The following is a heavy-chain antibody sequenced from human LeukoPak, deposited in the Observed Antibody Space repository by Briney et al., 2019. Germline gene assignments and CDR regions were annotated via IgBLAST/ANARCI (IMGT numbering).Heavy chain of an antibody. D-gene: IGHD5-18*01. V-gene: IGHV4-31*03. CDR2: IYYSGST. CDR1: GGSISSGGYY. J-gene: IGHJ4*02. CDR3: ARGKRGYSYGLAH. Sequence: SETLSLTCTVSGGSISSGGYYWSWIRQHPGKGLEWIGYIYYSGSTYYNPSLKSRVTILVDTSKNQFSLKLSSVTAADTAVYYCARGKRGYSYGLAHWGQGTLVTVSS.